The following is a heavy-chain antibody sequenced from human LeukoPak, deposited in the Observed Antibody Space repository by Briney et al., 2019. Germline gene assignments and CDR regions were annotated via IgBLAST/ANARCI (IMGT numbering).Heavy chain of an antibody. V-gene: IGHV3-7*01. CDR3: ARDKVPREMAANWFDP. J-gene: IGHJ5*02. CDR1: GFTFSSYW. CDR2: IKQDGSEK. D-gene: IGHD5-24*01. Sequence: VGSLRLSCAASGFTFSSYWMGWVPQAPGKGLEWVANIKQDGSEKYYVASVKGRFTISRDNAKNSLYLQMNSLRAEDTAVYYWARDKVPREMAANWFDPWGEGTLVTVSS.